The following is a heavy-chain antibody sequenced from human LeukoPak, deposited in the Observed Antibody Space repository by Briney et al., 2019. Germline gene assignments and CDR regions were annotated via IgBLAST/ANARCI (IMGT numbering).Heavy chain of an antibody. CDR1: GGSISSSNW. Sequence: PSETLSLTCAVSGGSISSSNWWSWVRQPPGKGLEWIGEIYHSGSTNYNPSLKSRVTISVDKSKNQFSLKLSSVTAADTAVYYCARDRDSSPSYFDYWGQGTLVTVSS. CDR3: ARDRDSSPSYFDY. CDR2: IYHSGST. J-gene: IGHJ4*02. V-gene: IGHV4-4*02. D-gene: IGHD6-6*01.